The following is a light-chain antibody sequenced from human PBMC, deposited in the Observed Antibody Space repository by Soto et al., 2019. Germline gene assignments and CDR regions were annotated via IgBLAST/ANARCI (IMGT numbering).Light chain of an antibody. CDR1: KLGDKF. CDR3: QAWDSSSVV. J-gene: IGLJ2*01. Sequence: SYELTQSPSVSVSPGQTASITCSGDKLGDKFAYWYQQKPGQSPVVVIYEDRKRPSGIPERFSGSNSGNTATLTISGTQAMDEADYYCQAWDSSSVVFGGGIQLTVL. CDR2: EDR. V-gene: IGLV3-1*01.